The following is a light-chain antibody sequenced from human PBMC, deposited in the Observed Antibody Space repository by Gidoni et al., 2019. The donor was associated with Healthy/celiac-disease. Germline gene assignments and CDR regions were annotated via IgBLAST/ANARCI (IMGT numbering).Light chain of an antibody. V-gene: IGKV3-15*01. CDR2: GAS. CDR3: QQYNNWPRLT. CDR1: QSVSSN. J-gene: IGKJ4*01. Sequence: IVMTQSPATLSLSTGESATLSSRARQSVSSNLAWYQQKPGQAPRLLIYGASTRATGIPDRFSGSGSGTEFTLTISSLQSEDFAVYYCQQYNNWPRLTFGGGTKVEIK.